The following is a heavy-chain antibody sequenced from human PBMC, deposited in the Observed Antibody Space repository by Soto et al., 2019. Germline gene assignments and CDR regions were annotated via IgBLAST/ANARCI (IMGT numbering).Heavy chain of an antibody. V-gene: IGHV4-59*01. CDR3: ARDLGYCSSTRSYGAVWLDV. CDR2: IYYSGST. CDR1: GDSISSYY. Sequence: SETLSLTCTVSGDSISSYYWSWIRQPPGKRLEWIGYIYYSGSTNYNPSLKSRVTISVDTSKNQFSLKLSSVTAADTAVYHCARDLGYCSSTRSYGAVWLDVWGQGTTVTVSS. J-gene: IGHJ6*02. D-gene: IGHD2-2*01.